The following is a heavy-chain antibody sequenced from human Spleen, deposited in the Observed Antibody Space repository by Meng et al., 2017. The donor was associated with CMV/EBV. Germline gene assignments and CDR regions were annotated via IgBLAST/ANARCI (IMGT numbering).Heavy chain of an antibody. V-gene: IGHV1-69*04. CDR2: INPIIGIA. CDR3: ARGRYATGEVFDF. J-gene: IGHJ4*02. D-gene: IGHD1-26*01. Sequence: ASGCPFSDYSIRWVRQAPGQGLEWMGKINPIIGIANYAQEFQGRVTITADKSTTSAYMELSSLRSEDTAVYYCARGRYATGEVFDFWGQGTLVTVSS. CDR1: GCPFSDYS.